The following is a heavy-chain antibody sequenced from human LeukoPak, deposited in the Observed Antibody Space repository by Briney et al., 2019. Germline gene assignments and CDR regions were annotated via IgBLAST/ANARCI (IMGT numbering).Heavy chain of an antibody. V-gene: IGHV3-21*01. Sequence: PGRSLRLSCAASGFTFSSYSMNWVRQAPGKGLEWVSSISSSSSYIYYADSVKGRFTISRDNAKNSLYLQMNSLRAEDTAVYYCARGFGGIAAAGTRWFDPWGQGTLVTVSS. CDR1: GFTFSSYS. CDR3: ARGFGGIAAAGTRWFDP. D-gene: IGHD6-13*01. CDR2: ISSSSSYI. J-gene: IGHJ5*02.